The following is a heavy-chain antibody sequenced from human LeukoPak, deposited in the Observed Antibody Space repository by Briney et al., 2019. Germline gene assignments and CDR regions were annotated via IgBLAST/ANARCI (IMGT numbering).Heavy chain of an antibody. V-gene: IGHV1-46*01. CDR3: TREPFAPFHKLFDY. D-gene: IGHD2/OR15-2a*01. Sequence: ASVKVSCKASGYTFTNYYMYWVRQAPGQGLEWMGLIRPSGGTSYAQKFQGRFTMTRDTSTSTVYMELSSLISEDTAVYYCTREPFAPFHKLFDYWGQGTLVTVSS. CDR1: GYTFTNYY. J-gene: IGHJ4*02. CDR2: IRPSGGT.